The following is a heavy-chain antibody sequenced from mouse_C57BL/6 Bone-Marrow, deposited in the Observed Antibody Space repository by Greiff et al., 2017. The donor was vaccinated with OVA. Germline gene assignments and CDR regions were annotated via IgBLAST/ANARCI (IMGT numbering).Heavy chain of an antibody. CDR3: ARRTTVVSYYYAMDY. CDR1: GFTFSDYY. V-gene: IGHV5-12*01. Sequence: EVNVVESGGGLVQPGGSLKLSCAASGFTFSDYYMYWVRQTPEKRLEWVAYISNGGGSTYYPDTVKGRFTISRDNAKNTLCLQMSRLKSEDTAMYYCARRTTVVSYYYAMDYWGQGTSVTVSS. D-gene: IGHD1-1*01. J-gene: IGHJ4*01. CDR2: ISNGGGST.